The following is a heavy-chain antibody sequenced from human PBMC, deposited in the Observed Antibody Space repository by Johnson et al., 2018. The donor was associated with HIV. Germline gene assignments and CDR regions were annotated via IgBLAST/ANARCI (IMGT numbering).Heavy chain of an antibody. CDR1: GFSFEDYG. Sequence: EVQVLESGGGVVRPGGSLRLSCAASGFSFEDYGMSWVRQAPGKGLEWVSGINSNGGSTGYADSVKGRFSISRDNAKNSLYLQMNSLRAEDTAVYYCAKVAYSSSYLDAFDIWGQGTMVTVSS. D-gene: IGHD6-6*01. V-gene: IGHV3-20*04. J-gene: IGHJ3*02. CDR2: INSNGGST. CDR3: AKVAYSSSYLDAFDI.